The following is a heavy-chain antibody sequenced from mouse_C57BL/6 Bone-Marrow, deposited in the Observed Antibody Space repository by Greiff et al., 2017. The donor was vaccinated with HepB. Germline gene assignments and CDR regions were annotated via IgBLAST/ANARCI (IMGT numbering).Heavy chain of an antibody. V-gene: IGHV1-55*01. Sequence: QVQLQQPGAELVKPGASVKMSCKASGYTFTSYWITWVKLRPGQGLEWIGDIYPGSGSTNYNEKFKSKATLTVDTSSSTAYMQLSSLTSEDSAVYYCARSGLLQAYFDYWGQGTTLTVSS. CDR2: IYPGSGST. J-gene: IGHJ2*01. D-gene: IGHD1-1*01. CDR3: ARSGLLQAYFDY. CDR1: GYTFTSYW.